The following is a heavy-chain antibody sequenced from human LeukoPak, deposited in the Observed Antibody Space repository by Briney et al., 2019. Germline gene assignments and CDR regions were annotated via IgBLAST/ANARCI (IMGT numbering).Heavy chain of an antibody. V-gene: IGHV4-61*02. Sequence: SETLSLTCTVSGGSISSGSYYWSWIRQPAGKGLEWIGRMYTSGSTNYNPSLKSRVTISVDTSKNQFSLKLSSVTAADTAVYYCARTSWRGDILTGYYIGGAYYFDYWGQGTLVTVSS. J-gene: IGHJ4*02. CDR1: GGSISSGSYY. CDR2: MYTSGST. D-gene: IGHD3-9*01. CDR3: ARTSWRGDILTGYYIGGAYYFDY.